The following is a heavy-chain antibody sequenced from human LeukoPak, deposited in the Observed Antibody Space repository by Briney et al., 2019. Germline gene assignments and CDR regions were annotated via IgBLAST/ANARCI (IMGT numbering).Heavy chain of an antibody. V-gene: IGHV4-34*01. CDR3: ARGKGYDYVWGSYRTRPFDY. D-gene: IGHD3-16*02. J-gene: IGHJ4*02. CDR2: INHSGST. CDR1: GGSFSGYY. Sequence: SETLSLTCAVYGGSFSGYYWSWIRQPPEKGLEWIGEINHSGSTNYNPSLKSRVTISVDTSKNQFSLKLRSVTAADTAVYYCARGKGYDYVWGSYRTRPFDYWGQGTLVTVSS.